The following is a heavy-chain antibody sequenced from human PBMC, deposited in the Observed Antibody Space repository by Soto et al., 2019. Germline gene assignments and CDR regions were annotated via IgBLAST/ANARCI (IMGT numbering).Heavy chain of an antibody. V-gene: IGHV5-51*01. CDR1: GYSFTSYW. CDR3: ARLGSGSYYNAFDI. Sequence: VESLKISCKGSGYSFTSYWIGWVLEVPGKGLEWMGIIYPGDSDTRYSPSFQGQVTISADKSISTAYLQWSSLKASDTAMYYCARLGSGSYYNAFDIWGQGTMVTVSS. J-gene: IGHJ3*02. D-gene: IGHD1-26*01. CDR2: IYPGDSDT.